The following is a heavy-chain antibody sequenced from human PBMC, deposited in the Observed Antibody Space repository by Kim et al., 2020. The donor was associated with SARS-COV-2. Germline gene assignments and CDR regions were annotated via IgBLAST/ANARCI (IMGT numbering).Heavy chain of an antibody. Sequence: ADSVQGRFTISRDNSKNTLYLQRNSLRAEDTAVYYCARVLAGYSSHFDYWGQGTLVTVSS. D-gene: IGHD2-15*01. J-gene: IGHJ4*02. CDR3: ARVLAGYSSHFDY. V-gene: IGHV3-30*01.